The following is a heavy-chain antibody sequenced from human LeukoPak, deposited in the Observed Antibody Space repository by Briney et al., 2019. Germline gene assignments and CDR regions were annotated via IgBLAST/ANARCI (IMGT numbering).Heavy chain of an antibody. CDR2: IIPIFGTA. D-gene: IGHD2-2*01. J-gene: IGHJ5*02. V-gene: IGHV1-69*13. CDR3: ARGYCSSTSCYAGIFWFDP. CDR1: GGTFSSYA. Sequence: SVKVSCKASGGTFSSYAISWVRQAPGQGLEWMGGIIPIFGTANYAQKFQGRVTITADESTSTAYMELSSLRSEDTAMYYCARGYCSSTSCYAGIFWFDPWGQGTLVTVSS.